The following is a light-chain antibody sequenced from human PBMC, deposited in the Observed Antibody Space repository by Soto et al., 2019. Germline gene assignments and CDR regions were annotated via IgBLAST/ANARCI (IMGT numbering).Light chain of an antibody. CDR2: DGS. Sequence: DIQMTQSPSTLSASVGDRVTITCRASQSISSRLAWYQQKPGKAPKLLIYDGSSLESGVPSRFSGSGSGTGFTLTLSSLQPDDFATYYCQQYNSYWTFGQGTKVDI. V-gene: IGKV1-5*01. CDR1: QSISSR. CDR3: QQYNSYWT. J-gene: IGKJ1*01.